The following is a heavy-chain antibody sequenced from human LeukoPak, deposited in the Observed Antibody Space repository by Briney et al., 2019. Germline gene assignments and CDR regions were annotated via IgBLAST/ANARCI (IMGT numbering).Heavy chain of an antibody. J-gene: IGHJ4*02. V-gene: IGHV3-30*04. CDR3: AKDNYDYGDYDGGDY. CDR2: ISYDGSNK. CDR1: GFTFSSYA. Sequence: PGRSLRLSCAASGFTFSSYAMHWVRQAPGKGLEWVAVISYDGSNKYYADSVKGRFTISRDNSRDTLHLQMNSLRAEDTAVYYCAKDNYDYGDYDGGDYWGQGTLVTVSS. D-gene: IGHD4-17*01.